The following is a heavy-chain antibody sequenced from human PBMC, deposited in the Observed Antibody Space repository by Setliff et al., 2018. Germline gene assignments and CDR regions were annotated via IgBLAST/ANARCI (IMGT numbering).Heavy chain of an antibody. V-gene: IGHV3-20*04. Sequence: PGGSLRLSCTAPGFKFDDHGMNWVRQVPGKGLEWVSGINYNGGSIGYADSVKGRFTISRDNAKNTLYLQMNSLRAEDTALYYCAKALSSSWYSGFFDYWGQGTLVTVSS. CDR3: AKALSSSWYSGFFDY. CDR1: GFKFDDHG. CDR2: INYNGGSI. J-gene: IGHJ4*02. D-gene: IGHD6-13*01.